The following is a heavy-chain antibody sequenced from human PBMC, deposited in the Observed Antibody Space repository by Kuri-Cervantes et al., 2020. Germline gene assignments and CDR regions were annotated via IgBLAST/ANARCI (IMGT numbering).Heavy chain of an antibody. CDR3: ARGLRRVNTFGLHLDALDI. CDR2: IYYSGST. Sequence: SETLSLTCAVSGYSISSGYYWGWIRQPPGKGLEWIGSIYYSGSTYYNPSLKSRVTISVDTSKNQFSLKLSSVTAADTAVYYCARGLRRVNTFGLHLDALDIWGQGTKVTVSS. CDR1: GYSISSGYY. J-gene: IGHJ3*02. V-gene: IGHV4-38-2*01. D-gene: IGHD3-16*01.